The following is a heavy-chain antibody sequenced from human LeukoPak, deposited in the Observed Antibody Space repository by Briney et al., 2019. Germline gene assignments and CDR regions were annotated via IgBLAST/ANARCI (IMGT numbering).Heavy chain of an antibody. Sequence: NPGGSLRLSCAPSGVSLSTYAMNCVRHTLREGLGWVSHIGSSSSYIYYVDSVKGRFTSSRDNARNSLYMQMNSLRAEDTAVYYCARTVYGGYNMEPDAFDIWGQGTMVTVSS. D-gene: IGHD5-24*01. CDR2: IGSSSSYI. CDR1: GVSLSTYA. J-gene: IGHJ3*02. V-gene: IGHV3-21*05. CDR3: ARTVYGGYNMEPDAFDI.